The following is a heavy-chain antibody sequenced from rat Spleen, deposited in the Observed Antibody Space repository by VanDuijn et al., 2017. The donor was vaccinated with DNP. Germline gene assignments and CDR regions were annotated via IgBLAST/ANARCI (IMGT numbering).Heavy chain of an antibody. D-gene: IGHD1-4*01. J-gene: IGHJ3*01. CDR3: ATSPGPNWFAY. CDR1: GFSFSDYY. Sequence: EVQLVESGGGLVQPGRSLKLSCEASGFSFSDYYMAWVRQAPTKRLEWVASISPSGGGTYYRHSVKGRFTISRDNANHTLYLQMDSLRSEDTATYYCATSPGPNWFAYWGQGTLVTVSS. V-gene: IGHV5-25*01. CDR2: ISPSGGGT.